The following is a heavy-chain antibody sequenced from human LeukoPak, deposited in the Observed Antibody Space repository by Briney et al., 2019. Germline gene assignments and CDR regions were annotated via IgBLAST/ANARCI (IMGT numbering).Heavy chain of an antibody. V-gene: IGHV3-23*01. CDR2: IRAGGGST. CDR3: ARDLGHYDSSGYSGDY. Sequence: GGSLRLSCAASGFTFSSYAMSRVRLAPGTGLEWVSAIRAGGGSTYYADSVKGRFTISRDNSKNTLYLQMNSLRAEDTAVYYCARDLGHYDSSGYSGDYWGQGTLVTVSS. J-gene: IGHJ4*02. D-gene: IGHD3-22*01. CDR1: GFTFSSYA.